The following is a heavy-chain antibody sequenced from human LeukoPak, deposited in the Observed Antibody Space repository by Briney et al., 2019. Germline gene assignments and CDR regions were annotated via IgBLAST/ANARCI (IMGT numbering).Heavy chain of an antibody. V-gene: IGHV3-53*01. CDR3: ATVLRDVTRYYYYMDV. Sequence: GGSLSLSCAASGFTVSSNYMSWVRQAPGKGLEWVSVIYSGGSTYYADSVKGRFTISRDNSKNTLYLQMNSLRAEDTAVYYCATVLRDVTRYYYYMDVWGKGTTVTVSS. J-gene: IGHJ6*03. CDR2: IYSGGST. D-gene: IGHD4-23*01. CDR1: GFTVSSNY.